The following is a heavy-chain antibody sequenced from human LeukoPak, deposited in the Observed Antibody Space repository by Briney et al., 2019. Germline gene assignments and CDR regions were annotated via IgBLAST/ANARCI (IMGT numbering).Heavy chain of an antibody. CDR2: INQDGSAK. Sequence: GGSLRLSCADSGFSFRNYWMTWARQAPGKGLEWVAIINQDGSAKYYVDSVKGLFTTSRDNAKNSLYLQMNSLRVEDTAVYYCARAISMVWGLIYYGMDVWGQGTTVTVSS. V-gene: IGHV3-7*01. CDR1: GFSFRNYW. CDR3: ARAISMVWGLIYYGMDV. D-gene: IGHD3-10*01. J-gene: IGHJ6*02.